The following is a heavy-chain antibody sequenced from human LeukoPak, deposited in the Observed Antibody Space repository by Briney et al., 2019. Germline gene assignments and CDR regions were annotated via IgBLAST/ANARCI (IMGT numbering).Heavy chain of an antibody. CDR1: GFTFSSYA. D-gene: IGHD3-22*01. Sequence: GGSLRLSCAASGFTFSSYAMSWVRQAPGKGLEWVSAISGNGGSTYYADSVKGRFTISRDNSKNTLYLQMNSLRAEDTAVYYCAKDPMIVVAENYWGQGTLVTVSS. J-gene: IGHJ4*02. V-gene: IGHV3-23*01. CDR2: ISGNGGST. CDR3: AKDPMIVVAENY.